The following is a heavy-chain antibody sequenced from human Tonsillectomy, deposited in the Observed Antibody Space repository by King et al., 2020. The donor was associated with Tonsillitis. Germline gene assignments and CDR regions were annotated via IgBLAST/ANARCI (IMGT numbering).Heavy chain of an antibody. CDR3: THEGKISMQTTEVQSRRVYV. D-gene: IGHD1-14*01. Sequence: VQLVESGGGLVQPGGSLKLSCAASGFTFSGSAMHWVRQASGKGLEWVGRIRSKANSYATAYAASVTGRFTISRDDSKNTAYLQMNSLKTEDTAVYYCTHEGKISMQTTEVQSRRVYVWGKGTTVAVSS. CDR1: GFTFSGSA. J-gene: IGHJ6*04. CDR2: IRSKANSYAT. V-gene: IGHV3-73*01.